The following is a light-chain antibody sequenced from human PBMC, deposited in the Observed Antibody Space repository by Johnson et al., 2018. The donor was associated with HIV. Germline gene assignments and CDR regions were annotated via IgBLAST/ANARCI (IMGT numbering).Light chain of an antibody. CDR2: DNN. V-gene: IGLV1-51*01. J-gene: IGLJ1*01. CDR3: GTWDSSLSVYV. Sequence: QSVLTQPPSVSAAPGQKVTISCSGSSSNIGNNYVSWYQQLPGTAPKLLIYDNNKRPSGIPDRFSGSKSGTSATLAITGLQTGDEADYYCGTWDSSLSVYVFGTGTTVTVL. CDR1: SSNIGNNY.